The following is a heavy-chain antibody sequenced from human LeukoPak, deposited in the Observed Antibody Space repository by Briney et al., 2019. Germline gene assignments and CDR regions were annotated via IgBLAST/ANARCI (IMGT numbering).Heavy chain of an antibody. V-gene: IGHV4-59*01. Sequence: SETLSLTCTVSGGSISSYYWSWIRQPPGKGLEWIGYIYYSGSTNYNPSLKSRVTISVDTSKNQFSLKLSSVTAADTAVYYCARGYYDSSGYQLRGFDYWGQGTLVTVSS. CDR2: IYYSGST. D-gene: IGHD3-22*01. CDR1: GGSISSYY. CDR3: ARGYYDSSGYQLRGFDY. J-gene: IGHJ4*02.